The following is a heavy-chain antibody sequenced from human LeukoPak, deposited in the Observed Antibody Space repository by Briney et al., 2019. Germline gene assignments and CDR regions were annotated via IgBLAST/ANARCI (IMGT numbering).Heavy chain of an antibody. J-gene: IGHJ4*02. CDR3: ATLNGPLFEY. CDR2: IHQHGNEK. CDR1: GFTFSSYW. D-gene: IGHD2-8*01. V-gene: IGHV3-7*01. Sequence: PGGSLRLSCAASGFTFSSYWMHWVRQAPGKGLEWVASIHQHGNEKYFVDSVRGRFTISRDNAKNSLYLQMSSLRAEDTAVYYCATLNGPLFEYWGQGTLVTVSS.